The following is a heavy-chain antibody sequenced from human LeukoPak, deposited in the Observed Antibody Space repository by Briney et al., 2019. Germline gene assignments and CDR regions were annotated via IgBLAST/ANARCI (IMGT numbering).Heavy chain of an antibody. CDR1: GFTFSSYA. Sequence: GGSLRLSCAASGFTFSSYAMSWVRQAPGKGLEWVSAISGSGGSTYYADSVKGRFTISRDNSKNSLYLQMNSLRAEDTAVYYCAGSSSWYGYYYYGMDVWGQGTTVTVSS. CDR3: AGSSSWYGYYYYGMDV. CDR2: ISGSGGST. V-gene: IGHV3-23*01. D-gene: IGHD6-13*01. J-gene: IGHJ6*02.